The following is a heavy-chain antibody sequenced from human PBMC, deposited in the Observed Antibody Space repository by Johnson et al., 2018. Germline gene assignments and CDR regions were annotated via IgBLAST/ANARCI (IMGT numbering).Heavy chain of an antibody. D-gene: IGHD3-10*01. CDR2: ISSNGGST. Sequence: EVQLVESGGGLVQPGGSLRLSCAASGFTFSSYAMHWVRQAPGKGLEYVSAISSNGGSTYYANSVKGRFTISRDNSKNTLYLQMGSLRAEDMAVYYCARDRGRYYGSGSYAGYYYYYMDVWGKGTTVTVSS. V-gene: IGHV3-64*01. CDR1: GFTFSSYA. CDR3: ARDRGRYYGSGSYAGYYYYYMDV. J-gene: IGHJ6*03.